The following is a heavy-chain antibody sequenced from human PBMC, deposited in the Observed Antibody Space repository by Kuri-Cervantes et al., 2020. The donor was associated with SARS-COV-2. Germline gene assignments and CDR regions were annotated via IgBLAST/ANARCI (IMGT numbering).Heavy chain of an antibody. CDR3: ASLTYYYDGSCYNDAFDV. CDR2: SNYSGST. J-gene: IGHJ3*01. CDR1: GAFISSSSYY. V-gene: IGHV4-39*07. D-gene: IGHD3-22*01. Sequence: ESMKISCTVSGAFISSSSYYWGWSRRPPGKWLEWIGSSNYSGSTNYNPSLKSRVTISVDTSKNQFSQKLSSESAADTAVYYCASLTYYYDGSCYNDAFDVWGQGTTVTVSS.